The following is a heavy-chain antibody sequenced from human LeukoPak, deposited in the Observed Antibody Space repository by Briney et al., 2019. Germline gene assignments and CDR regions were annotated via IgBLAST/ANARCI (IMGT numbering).Heavy chain of an antibody. CDR1: GFTVSSNY. J-gene: IGHJ4*02. Sequence: GGSLRLSCAASGFTVSSNYMSWVRQAPGKGLEGVSVIYSGGSTYYADSVKGRFTISRDNSKNTLYLQMNSLRAEDTAVYYCARIKYGSGTYYFDYWGQGTLVTVSS. V-gene: IGHV3-66*01. CDR2: IYSGGST. D-gene: IGHD3-10*01. CDR3: ARIKYGSGTYYFDY.